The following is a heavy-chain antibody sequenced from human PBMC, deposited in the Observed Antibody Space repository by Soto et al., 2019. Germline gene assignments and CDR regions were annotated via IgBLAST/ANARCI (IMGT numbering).Heavy chain of an antibody. CDR3: AVDRDCSSTSCYALWTPFDP. V-gene: IGHV1-58*02. D-gene: IGHD2-2*01. J-gene: IGHJ5*02. CDR1: GFTFTSSA. Sequence: QMQLVQSGPEVKKPGTSVKVSCKASGFTFTSSAMQWVRQARGQRLEWIGWIVVGSGNTNYAQKFQERVTITRDMSTSTAYMELSSLRSEDTAVYYCAVDRDCSSTSCYALWTPFDPWGQGTLATVSS. CDR2: IVVGSGNT.